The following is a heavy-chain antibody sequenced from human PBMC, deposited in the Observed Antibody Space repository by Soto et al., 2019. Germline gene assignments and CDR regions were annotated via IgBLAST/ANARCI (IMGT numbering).Heavy chain of an antibody. CDR3: ARKSYYYDSGGYDY. Sequence: SETLSLTCTVSGGSISSYYWSWIRQPPGKGLEWIGYIYYNGNTNYNPSLKSRVTISVDTSKNQLSLKLRSVTAADTAVYYCARKSYYYDSGGYDYWGQGTLVTVSS. J-gene: IGHJ4*02. CDR2: IYYNGNT. D-gene: IGHD3-22*01. V-gene: IGHV4-59*01. CDR1: GGSISSYY.